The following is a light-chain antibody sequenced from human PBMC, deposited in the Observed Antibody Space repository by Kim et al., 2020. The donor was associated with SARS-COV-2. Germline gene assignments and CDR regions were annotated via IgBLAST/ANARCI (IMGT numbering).Light chain of an antibody. Sequence: ASVGDRVTITCRASHRINTWLAWYQQKEGKAPKLLIAAASSLQGGVPPRFSGSGSETEFTLTISSLQPEDFATYYCQQANSFPFTFGPGTKVDIK. V-gene: IGKV1D-12*01. CDR3: QQANSFPFT. J-gene: IGKJ3*01. CDR2: AAS. CDR1: HRINTW.